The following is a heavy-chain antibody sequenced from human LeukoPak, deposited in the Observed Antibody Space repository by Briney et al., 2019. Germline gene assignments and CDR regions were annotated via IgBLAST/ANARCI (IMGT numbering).Heavy chain of an antibody. J-gene: IGHJ4*02. V-gene: IGHV4-34*01. Sequence: SETLSLTCAVYGGSFSGYYWSWIRQPPGKGLEWIGEINHSGSTNYNPSLKSRVTISVDTSKNQFSLKLSSVTAADTAVYYCASPLNWYYMDVWGQGTLVTVSS. D-gene: IGHD1-20*01. CDR3: ASPLNWYYMDV. CDR2: INHSGST. CDR1: GGSFSGYY.